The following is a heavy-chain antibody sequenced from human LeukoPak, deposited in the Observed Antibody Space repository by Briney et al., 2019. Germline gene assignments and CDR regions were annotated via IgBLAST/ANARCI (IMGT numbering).Heavy chain of an antibody. Sequence: GGSLRLSCATSGFTLSHYWMSWVRQAPGKGLEWVANINNDGRERFYVDSVKGRFTISRDNSKNTLYLQMNSLRAEDTAVYYCESQAYSSGWYYFDYWGQGTLVTVSS. CDR3: ESQAYSSGWYYFDY. J-gene: IGHJ4*02. CDR2: INNDGRER. D-gene: IGHD6-19*01. V-gene: IGHV3-7*03. CDR1: GFTLSHYW.